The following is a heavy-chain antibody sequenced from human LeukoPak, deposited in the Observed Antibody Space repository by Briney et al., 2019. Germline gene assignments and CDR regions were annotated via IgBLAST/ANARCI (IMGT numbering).Heavy chain of an antibody. V-gene: IGHV4-59*01. Sequence: SGTLSLTCTVSGGSISSYYWSWIRQPPGKGLEWIGYIYYSGSTNYNPPLKSRVTISVDTSKNQFSLKLSSVTAADTAVYYCARDTPPRDTYYYDSSGYYLGAFDIWGQGTMVTVSS. D-gene: IGHD3-22*01. J-gene: IGHJ3*02. CDR1: GGSISSYY. CDR3: ARDTPPRDTYYYDSSGYYLGAFDI. CDR2: IYYSGST.